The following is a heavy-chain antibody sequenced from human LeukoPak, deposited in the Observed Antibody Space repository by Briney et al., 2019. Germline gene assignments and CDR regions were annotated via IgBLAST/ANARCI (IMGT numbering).Heavy chain of an antibody. CDR2: ISGSGGST. CDR3: AKDPGYQVVYCFDY. Sequence: PGGSLRLSCAASGFTFSSYAMSWVRQAPGKGPEWVSDISGSGGSTDYADSVKGRFTISRDNSKNTLYLQMNSLRVEDTAVYYCAKDPGYQVVYCFDYWGQGTLVTVSS. D-gene: IGHD2-2*01. J-gene: IGHJ4*02. V-gene: IGHV3-23*01. CDR1: GFTFSSYA.